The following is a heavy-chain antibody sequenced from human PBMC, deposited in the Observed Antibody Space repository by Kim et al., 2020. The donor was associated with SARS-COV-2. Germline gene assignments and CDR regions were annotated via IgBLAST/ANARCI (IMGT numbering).Heavy chain of an antibody. CDR2: IYYSGST. J-gene: IGHJ6*02. D-gene: IGHD6-6*01. V-gene: IGHV4-31*03. Sequence: SETLSLTCNVSGGSISSGGYYWSWIRQHPGKGLEWIGYIYYSGSTYYNPSLKSRVTISVDTSKNQFSLKLSSVTAADTAVYYCARDRRQYSSSQNYYYGMDVWGQGTTVTVSS. CDR1: GGSISSGGYY. CDR3: ARDRRQYSSSQNYYYGMDV.